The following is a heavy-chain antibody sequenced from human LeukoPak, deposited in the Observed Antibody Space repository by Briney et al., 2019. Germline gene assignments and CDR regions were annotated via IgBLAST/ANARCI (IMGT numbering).Heavy chain of an antibody. V-gene: IGHV4-59*01. J-gene: IGHJ4*02. D-gene: IGHD3-10*01. CDR2: IYYSGST. Sequence: SETLSLTCTVSGGSISSYYWSWIRQPPGKGLEWIGYIYYSGSTNYNPSLKSRVTISVDTSKNQFSLKLSSVTAADTAVYYCARVPHIRYGLCYSDYWGQGTLGTVSS. CDR3: ARVPHIRYGLCYSDY. CDR1: GGSISSYY.